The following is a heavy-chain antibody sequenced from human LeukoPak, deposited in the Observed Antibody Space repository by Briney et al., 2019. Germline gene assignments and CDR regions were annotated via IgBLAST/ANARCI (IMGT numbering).Heavy chain of an antibody. V-gene: IGHV2-70*04. Sequence: SGPALVKPTQTLTLTCTLSGFSLSTGGMRVNWIRQPPGKALEWLARIDWDDDKFYSTSLKTRLTISKDTSKNQVVLTVTNMDPVDTATYYCARTSPETYSGSSPFDYWGQGTLVTVSS. D-gene: IGHD1-26*01. CDR3: ARTSPETYSGSSPFDY. CDR2: IDWDDDK. CDR1: GFSLSTGGMR. J-gene: IGHJ4*02.